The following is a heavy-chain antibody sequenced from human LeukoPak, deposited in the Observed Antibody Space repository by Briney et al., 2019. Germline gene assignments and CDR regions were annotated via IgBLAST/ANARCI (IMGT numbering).Heavy chain of an antibody. CDR3: AKALLAAPEWGAFDI. J-gene: IGHJ3*02. D-gene: IGHD1-14*01. Sequence: PGGSLRLSCAASGLTFDDYAMHWVRQAPGKGLEWVSGISWNSGSIGYADSVKGRFAISRDNAKNSLYLQMNSLRAEDMALYYCAKALLAAPEWGAFDIWGQGTMVTVSS. V-gene: IGHV3-9*03. CDR2: ISWNSGSI. CDR1: GLTFDDYA.